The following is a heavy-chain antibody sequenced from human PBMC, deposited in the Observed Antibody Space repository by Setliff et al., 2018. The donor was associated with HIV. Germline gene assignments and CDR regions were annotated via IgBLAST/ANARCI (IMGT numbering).Heavy chain of an antibody. CDR1: GGSISSDDYY. V-gene: IGHV4-30-4*08. J-gene: IGHJ4*02. CDR3: ASTRIRLIRGAVISNLRTPYFDY. Sequence: SETLSLTCTVSGGSISSDDYYWNWIRQPPGKGLEWIGYITYSGSAYYNPSLKGRLSMSTSENQFSLKLTSVTAADTAVYYCASTRIRLIRGAVISNLRTPYFDYWGPGSLVTVSS. CDR2: ITYSGSA. D-gene: IGHD3-10*01.